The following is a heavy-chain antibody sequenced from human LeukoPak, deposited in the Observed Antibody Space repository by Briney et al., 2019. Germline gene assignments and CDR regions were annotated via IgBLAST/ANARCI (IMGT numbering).Heavy chain of an antibody. CDR2: IVVGSGNT. D-gene: IGHD4-17*01. J-gene: IGHJ6*02. CDR1: GFTFTSSA. CDR3: AADTSANPLHDYGDYGFYYGMDV. Sequence: SVKVSCKASGFTFTSSAMQWVRQARGQRLEWIGWIVVGSGNTNYAQKFQERVTITRDMSTSTAYMELSSLRSEDTAVYYCAADTSANPLHDYGDYGFYYGMDVWGQGTTVTVSS. V-gene: IGHV1-58*02.